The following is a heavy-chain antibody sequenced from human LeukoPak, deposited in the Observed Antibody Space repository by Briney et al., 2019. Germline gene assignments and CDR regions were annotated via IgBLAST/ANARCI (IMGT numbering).Heavy chain of an antibody. Sequence: PSETLSLTCTVSGGSISSYYWSWIRQPPGKGLEWIGYIYYSGSTNYNPSLKSRVTISVDTSKNQFSLKLGSVTAADTAVYYCARGLYYGSGSYYFDYWGQGTLVTVSS. CDR2: IYYSGST. CDR1: GGSISSYY. V-gene: IGHV4-59*01. J-gene: IGHJ4*02. D-gene: IGHD3-10*01. CDR3: ARGLYYGSGSYYFDY.